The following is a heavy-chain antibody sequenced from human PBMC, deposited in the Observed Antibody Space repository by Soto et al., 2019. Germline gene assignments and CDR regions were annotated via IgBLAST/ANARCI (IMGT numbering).Heavy chain of an antibody. J-gene: IGHJ4*02. CDR3: AREGGSYYGY. CDR1: GFTFSSYS. D-gene: IGHD1-26*01. Sequence: VGSLRLSCAASGFTFSSYSMNWVRQAPGKGLEWASSISSSSSYIYYADSVKGRFTISRDNAKNSLYLQMNSLRAEDTAVYYCAREGGSYYGYWGQGTLVTVSS. CDR2: ISSSSSYI. V-gene: IGHV3-21*01.